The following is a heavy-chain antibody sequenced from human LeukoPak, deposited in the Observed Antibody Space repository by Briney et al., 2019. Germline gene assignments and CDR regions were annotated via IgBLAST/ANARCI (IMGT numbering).Heavy chain of an antibody. J-gene: IGHJ3*02. CDR1: GGSISSYY. V-gene: IGHV4-4*09. CDR2: IYTSAST. D-gene: IGHD2-15*01. Sequence: SETLSLTCTVSGGSISSYYWSWIRQPPGKGLEWIGYIYTSASTNYNPSLKSRVTISVDTSKNQFSLKLSSVTAADTAVYYCASTSYLAALAAFDIWGQGTMVTVSS. CDR3: ASTSYLAALAAFDI.